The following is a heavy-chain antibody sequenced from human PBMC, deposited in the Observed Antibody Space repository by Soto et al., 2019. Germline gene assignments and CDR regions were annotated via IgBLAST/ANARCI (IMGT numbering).Heavy chain of an antibody. CDR2: ISAYNGNT. Sequence: AAVKVSCQASGYTFTSYGISWVRQAPGQGLEWMGWISAYNGNTNYAQKLQGRVTMTTDTSTSTAYMELRSLRSDDTAVYYCARVRSGSSLFPFDYWGQGTLVTGS. D-gene: IGHD1-26*01. V-gene: IGHV1-18*04. J-gene: IGHJ4*02. CDR3: ARVRSGSSLFPFDY. CDR1: GYTFTSYG.